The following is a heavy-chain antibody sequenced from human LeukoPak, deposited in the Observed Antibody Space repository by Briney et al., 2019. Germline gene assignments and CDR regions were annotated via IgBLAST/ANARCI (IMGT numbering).Heavy chain of an antibody. CDR2: ISSSSSYI. CDR1: GLTFSSYS. V-gene: IGHV3-21*01. D-gene: IGHD1-7*01. Sequence: GESLRLSCAASGLTFSSYSMNWVRQAPGKGLEWVSSISSSSSYIYYADSVKGRFTISGDNAKNSLYLQMNSLRAEDTAVYYCAREGNWNYNWFDPWGQGTLVTVSS. J-gene: IGHJ5*02. CDR3: AREGNWNYNWFDP.